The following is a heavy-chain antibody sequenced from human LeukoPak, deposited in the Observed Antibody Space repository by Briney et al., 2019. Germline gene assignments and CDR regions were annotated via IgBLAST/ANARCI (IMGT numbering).Heavy chain of an antibody. V-gene: IGHV3-48*03. D-gene: IGHD3-10*01. Sequence: GGSLRLSCAASGFTFSSYEMNWVRQAPGKGLEGVSYISSSGSTIYYADSVKGRFTISRDNAKNSLYLRMNSLRAEDTAVYYCARDNPYYYGSGSTFDYWGQGTLVTVSS. CDR3: ARDNPYYYGSGSTFDY. J-gene: IGHJ4*02. CDR2: ISSSGSTI. CDR1: GFTFSSYE.